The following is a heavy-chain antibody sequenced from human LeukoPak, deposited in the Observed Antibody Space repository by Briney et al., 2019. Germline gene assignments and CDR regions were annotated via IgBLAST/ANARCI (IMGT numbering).Heavy chain of an antibody. CDR2: IKQDGSEK. J-gene: IGHJ4*02. V-gene: IGHV3-7*01. CDR1: GFTFSSYW. D-gene: IGHD3-22*01. CDR3: ASHNDSSGYYGLDY. Sequence: GGSLRLSCAASGFTFSSYWMSWVRQAPGKGLEWVANIKQDGSEKYYVDSVKGRFTISRDNAKNSLYLQMNSLRAEDTAVYYRASHNDSSGYYGLDYWGQGTLVTVSS.